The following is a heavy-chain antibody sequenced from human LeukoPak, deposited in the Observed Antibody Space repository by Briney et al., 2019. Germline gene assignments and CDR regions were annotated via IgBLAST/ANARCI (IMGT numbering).Heavy chain of an antibody. V-gene: IGHV4-38-2*02. D-gene: IGHD1-26*01. CDR1: GYSIRSGDY. CDR2: LHHTSST. CDR3: ARDRESSPWELLLDY. J-gene: IGHJ4*02. Sequence: PSETLSLTCAVSGYSIRSGDYWAWIRQPPGKGLEWIGILHHTSSTYYNPSLKSRVTMSVDKSNNKFSLKLSSVTAADTALYYCARDRESSPWELLLDYWGQGILVTVPS.